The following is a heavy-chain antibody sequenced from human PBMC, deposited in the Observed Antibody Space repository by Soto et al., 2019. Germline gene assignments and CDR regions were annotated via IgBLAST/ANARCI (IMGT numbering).Heavy chain of an antibody. V-gene: IGHV1-46*03. Sequence: QVQLVQSGAEVKKPGASVKVSCKASGYTFTSYYMHWVRQAPGQGLEWMGIINPSGGSTSYAQKFQGRVTMTRDTSTSTVYMELSSLRSEDTAVYYCARDHPYCSSTSCIVPDGEISWFDPWGQGTLVTVSS. J-gene: IGHJ5*02. CDR3: ARDHPYCSSTSCIVPDGEISWFDP. CDR1: GYTFTSYY. CDR2: INPSGGST. D-gene: IGHD2-2*01.